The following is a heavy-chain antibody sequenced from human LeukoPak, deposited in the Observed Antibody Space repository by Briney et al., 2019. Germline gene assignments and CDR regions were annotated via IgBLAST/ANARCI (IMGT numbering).Heavy chain of an antibody. Sequence: GGTLRLSCAASGFSFSSYSMNWVRQAPGKGLEWVSSISTSSSYIYYADSVKGRFTISRDNAKKSLYLQMNSLRADDTAVYYCARGASVVAGNDNAFDIWGQGTMVTVSS. CDR3: ARGASVVAGNDNAFDI. D-gene: IGHD6-19*01. J-gene: IGHJ3*02. CDR2: ISTSSSYI. V-gene: IGHV3-21*01. CDR1: GFSFSSYS.